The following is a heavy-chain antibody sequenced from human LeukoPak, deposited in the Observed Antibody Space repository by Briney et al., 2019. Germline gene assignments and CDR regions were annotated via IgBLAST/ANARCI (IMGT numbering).Heavy chain of an antibody. CDR2: INHSGST. CDR1: GGSFSGYY. V-gene: IGHV4-34*01. J-gene: IGHJ4*02. D-gene: IGHD4-17*01. Sequence: SETLSLTCAVYGGSFSGYYWSWIRQPPGKGLEWIGEINHSGSTSYNPSLKSRVTISVDTSKNQFSLKLTSVTAADTAVYYCARTSSNGDYFDYWGQGTLVTVSS. CDR3: ARTSSNGDYFDY.